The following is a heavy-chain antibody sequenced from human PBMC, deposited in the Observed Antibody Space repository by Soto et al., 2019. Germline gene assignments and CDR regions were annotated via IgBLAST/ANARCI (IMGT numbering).Heavy chain of an antibody. J-gene: IGHJ6*02. CDR2: IYPGDSDT. D-gene: IGHD3-10*01. CDR3: ARLYYGSGSYRYSYYGMDV. V-gene: IGHV5-51*01. Sequence: GESLKISCKGSGYSFTSYWIGWVRQMPGKGLEWMGIIYPGDSDTRYSPSFQGQVTISADKSISTAYLQWSSLKASDTAMYYCARLYYGSGSYRYSYYGMDVWGQGTTVTVSS. CDR1: GYSFTSYW.